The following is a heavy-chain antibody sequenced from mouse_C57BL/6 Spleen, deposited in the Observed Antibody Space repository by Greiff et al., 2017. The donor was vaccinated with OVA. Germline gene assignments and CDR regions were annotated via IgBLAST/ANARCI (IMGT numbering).Heavy chain of an antibody. J-gene: IGHJ4*01. CDR1: GYSITSGYY. Sequence: EVQLQQSGPGLVKPSQSLSLTCSVTGYSITSGYYWNWIRQFPGNKLEWMGYISYDGSNNYNPSLKNRISITRDTSKNQFFLKLNSVTTEDTATYYCARDQDLLLRAMDYWGQGTSVTVSS. CDR3: ARDQDLLLRAMDY. V-gene: IGHV3-6*01. D-gene: IGHD1-1*01. CDR2: ISYDGSN.